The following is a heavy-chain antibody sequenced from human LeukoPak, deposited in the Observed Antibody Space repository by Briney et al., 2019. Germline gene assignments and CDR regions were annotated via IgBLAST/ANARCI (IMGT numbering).Heavy chain of an antibody. J-gene: IGHJ4*02. V-gene: IGHV4-30-2*01. D-gene: IGHD3-10*01. CDR1: GGSISSGGYF. Sequence: SETLSLTCAVSGGSISSGGYFWSWIRQPPGKGLEWIGYIYHSGSTYYNPSLKSRVTISIDRSKNQFSLRLNSVTAVDTAVYYCASHSGSGDFDYWGQGTLVTVSS. CDR3: ASHSGSGDFDY. CDR2: IYHSGST.